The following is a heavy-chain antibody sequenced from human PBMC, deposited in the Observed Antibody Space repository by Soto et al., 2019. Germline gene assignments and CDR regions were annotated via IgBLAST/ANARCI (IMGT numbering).Heavy chain of an antibody. CDR3: ARGQLGTPGDAFDI. CDR1: GFTFSSYD. J-gene: IGHJ3*02. V-gene: IGHV3-13*01. Sequence: GSLRLSCAASGFTFSSYDMHCVRQATGKGLEWVSAIGTAGDTYYPGSVKGRFTISRENAKNSLYLQMNSLRAGDTAVYYCARGQLGTPGDAFDIWDQGTIVTVSS. D-gene: IGHD2-2*01. CDR2: IGTAGDT.